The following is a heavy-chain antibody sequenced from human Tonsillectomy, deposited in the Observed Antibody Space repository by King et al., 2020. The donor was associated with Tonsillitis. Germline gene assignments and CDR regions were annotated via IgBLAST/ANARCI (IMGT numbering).Heavy chain of an antibody. CDR3: TSHDPYGSGSYYTNGAFDY. Sequence: VQLVESGGGLVKPGGSLRLSCAASGFTFSNAWMSWVRQAQGKGLEWVGRIKSKTDGGTTDCAAPVKGRFTISRDDSKNTLYLQMNSLKTEDTAVYYCTSHDPYGSGSYYTNGAFDYWGQGTLVTVSS. V-gene: IGHV3-15*01. CDR2: IKSKTDGGTT. J-gene: IGHJ4*02. CDR1: GFTFSNAW. D-gene: IGHD3-10*01.